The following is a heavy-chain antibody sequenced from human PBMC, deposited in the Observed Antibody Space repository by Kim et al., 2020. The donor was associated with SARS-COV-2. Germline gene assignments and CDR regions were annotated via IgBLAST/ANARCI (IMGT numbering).Heavy chain of an antibody. CDR1: GFTFINAW. J-gene: IGHJ2*01. CDR2: IKSKAGGETT. V-gene: IGHV3-15*01. Sequence: GGSLRLSCAASGFTFINAWMSWVRQAPGKGLEWVGRIKSKAGGETTDYAIPVKGSFTIARADSINTVFLHMNSLKNEDIYVYACITTSGYIGYDLGGWGR. CDR3: ITTSGYIGYDLGG. D-gene: IGHD5-12*01.